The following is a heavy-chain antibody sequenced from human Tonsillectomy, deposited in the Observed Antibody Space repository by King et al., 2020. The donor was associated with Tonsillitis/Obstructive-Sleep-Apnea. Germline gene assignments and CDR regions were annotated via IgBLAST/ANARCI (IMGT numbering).Heavy chain of an antibody. CDR2: IYYGGNT. Sequence: QLQESGPGLVKPSETLSLTCSVSGGSIRSSTYYWGWIRQPPGKGLEWFGSIYYGGNTYYNPSLKSRVTISVDTSKNHFSLKLSSVTAADTAVYYCSGLYGWIHPPDHWGPGTPVPLSP. V-gene: IGHV4-39*02. CDR3: SGLYGWIHPPDH. D-gene: IGHD2-8*02. J-gene: IGHJ5*02. CDR1: GGSIRSSTYY.